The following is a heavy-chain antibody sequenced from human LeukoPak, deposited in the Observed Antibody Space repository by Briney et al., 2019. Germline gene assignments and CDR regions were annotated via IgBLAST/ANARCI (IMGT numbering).Heavy chain of an antibody. CDR1: GGSISSGGYY. D-gene: IGHD3-22*01. CDR2: IYYSGST. J-gene: IGHJ5*02. CDR3: ARDLSRRYYYDSSGHGWFDP. V-gene: IGHV4-31*03. Sequence: PSETLSLTCTVSGGSISSGGYYWSWIRQHPGKGLEWIGYIYYSGSTYYNPSLKSRVTISVDTSKNQFSLKLSSVTAADTAVYYCARDLSRRYYYDSSGHGWFDPWGQGTLVTVSS.